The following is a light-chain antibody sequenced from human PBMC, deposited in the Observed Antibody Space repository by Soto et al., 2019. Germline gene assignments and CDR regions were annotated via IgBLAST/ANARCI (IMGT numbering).Light chain of an antibody. CDR3: QSYDSSLSGYVV. CDR2: GNS. CDR1: SSNIGAGYD. J-gene: IGLJ2*01. V-gene: IGLV1-40*01. Sequence: QSVLTQPPSVSGAPGQRVTISCTGSSSNIGAGYDVHWYQQLPGTAPKLLIYGNSNRPSGVPDRFSGSKSGTSASLAITGLQDEDEADYYCQSYDSSLSGYVVFGGGTQLTV.